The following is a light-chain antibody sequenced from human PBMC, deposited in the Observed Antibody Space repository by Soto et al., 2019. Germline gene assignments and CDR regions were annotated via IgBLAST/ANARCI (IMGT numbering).Light chain of an antibody. Sequence: QSALTQPASVSGSPGQSITISCTGTSSDVGGYHYVSWYQQHPGKAPKLMIFEVSDRPSGVSNRFSGSKSGNTASLTISGLQAEDEAHYYCSSYTSSDIVIFGGGTKLTDL. CDR1: SSDVGGYHY. CDR2: EVS. V-gene: IGLV2-14*01. CDR3: SSYTSSDIVI. J-gene: IGLJ2*01.